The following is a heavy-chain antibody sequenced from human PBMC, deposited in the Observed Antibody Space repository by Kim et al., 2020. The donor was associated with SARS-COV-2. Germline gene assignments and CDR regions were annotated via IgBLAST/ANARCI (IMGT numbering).Heavy chain of an antibody. CDR3: AREFREYGSGSYSLVPFDY. CDR1: GFTFSSYA. CDR2: ISYDGSNK. V-gene: IGHV3-30-3*01. J-gene: IGHJ4*02. Sequence: GGSLRLSCAASGFTFSSYAMHWVRQAPGKGLEWVAVISYDGSNKYYADSVKGRFTISRDNSKNTLYLQMNSLRAEDTAVYYCAREFREYGSGSYSLVPFDYWGQGTLVTVSS. D-gene: IGHD3-10*01.